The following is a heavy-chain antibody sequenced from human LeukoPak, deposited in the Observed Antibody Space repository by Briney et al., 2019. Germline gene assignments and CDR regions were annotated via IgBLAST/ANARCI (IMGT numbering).Heavy chain of an antibody. CDR1: GFTFSSYG. J-gene: IGHJ4*02. V-gene: IGHV3-30*02. Sequence: GGSLRLSCAASGFTFSSYGMHWVRQAPGKGLEWVAFIRYDGSNKYYADSVKGRFTISRDNSRNTLYLQMNSLRAEDTAVYYCAKNRYSYGPFDYWGQGTLVTVSS. CDR3: AKNRYSYGPFDY. D-gene: IGHD5-18*01. CDR2: IRYDGSNK.